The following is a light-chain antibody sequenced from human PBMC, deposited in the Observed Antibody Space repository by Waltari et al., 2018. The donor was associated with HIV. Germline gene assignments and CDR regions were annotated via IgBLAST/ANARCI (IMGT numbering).Light chain of an antibody. CDR1: SSDVGGSHY. J-gene: IGLJ2*01. V-gene: IGLV2-14*01. CDR2: EVS. Sequence: QSALPQPASVSGSPVQSITISCTGPSSDVGGSHYVSWYQQHPGKAPKLMIYEVSKRPAGVSNRFSDSKSGNTAYLTISGLQAEDEDDYYCSSYTSSSVVLGGGTKLTVL. CDR3: SSYTSSSVV.